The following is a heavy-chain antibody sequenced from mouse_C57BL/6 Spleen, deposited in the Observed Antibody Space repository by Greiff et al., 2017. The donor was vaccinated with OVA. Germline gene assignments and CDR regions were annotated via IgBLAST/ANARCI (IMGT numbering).Heavy chain of an antibody. J-gene: IGHJ2*01. D-gene: IGHD1-1*01. CDR1: GYTFTDYY. V-gene: IGHV1-19*01. CDR3: ARSGFYYYGSGRYYFDY. Sequence: EVQLQQSGPVLVKPGASVKMSCKASGYTFTDYYMNWVKQSHGKSLEWIGVINPYNGGTSYNQKFKGKATLTVDKSSSTAYMELNSLTSEISAVYSFARSGFYYYGSGRYYFDYWGQGTTLTVSS. CDR2: INPYNGGT.